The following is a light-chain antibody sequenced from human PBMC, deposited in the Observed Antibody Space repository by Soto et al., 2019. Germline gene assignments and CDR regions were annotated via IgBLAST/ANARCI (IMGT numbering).Light chain of an antibody. Sequence: QSALTQPPSASGSPGQSITISCTGNTKDVGGYKYVSWYQQHPGKAPKLMIYDVSKRPSGLTDRFSGSKSGNTDSLTVSGLQAEDEADCRWILYVEYNRGNVVFGGGTKLTVL. J-gene: IGLJ2*01. CDR1: TKDVGGYKY. CDR3: ILYVEYNRGNVV. V-gene: IGLV2-8*01. CDR2: DVS.